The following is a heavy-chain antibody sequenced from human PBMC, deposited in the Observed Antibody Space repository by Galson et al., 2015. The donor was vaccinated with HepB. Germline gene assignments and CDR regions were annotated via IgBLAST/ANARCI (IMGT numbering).Heavy chain of an antibody. CDR2: VKPDEGEK. CDR1: GFTFSSYA. CDR3: ARQPIMAGATGGFDY. V-gene: IGHV3-7*01. Sequence: SLRLSCAASGFTFSSYAMSWVRQAPGKGLEWVANVKPDEGEKYYVDSVKGRFTISRDNAKNSLYLQMNSLRVEDTAVYYCARQPIMAGATGGFDYWGQGTLVTVSS. D-gene: IGHD1-26*01. J-gene: IGHJ4*02.